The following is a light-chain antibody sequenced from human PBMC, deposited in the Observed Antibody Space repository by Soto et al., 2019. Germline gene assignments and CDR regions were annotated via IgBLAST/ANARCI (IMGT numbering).Light chain of an antibody. CDR2: KAS. J-gene: IGKJ1*01. Sequence: DIQMTQSPSTLSASVGDRDTITCRASQSISSWLAWYQQKPGKAPKLLIYKASSLESGVPSRFSGSGSGTEFTLTISSLQPDDLATYYCQQYNSYWTFGQGTKVEIK. V-gene: IGKV1-5*03. CDR3: QQYNSYWT. CDR1: QSISSW.